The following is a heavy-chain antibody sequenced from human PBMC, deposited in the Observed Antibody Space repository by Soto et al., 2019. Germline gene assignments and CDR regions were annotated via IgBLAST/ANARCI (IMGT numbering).Heavy chain of an antibody. D-gene: IGHD3-22*01. J-gene: IGHJ3*01. CDR1: GGSLSSSHW. CDR2: IYYGGST. V-gene: IGHV4-4*01. Sequence: PETLSLTCAVSGGSLSSSHWWGWVRQPPGEGLEWIGEIYYGGSTNYDPSLKSRVTISVDKSKNQFSLKLSSVTAADTAVYFCARHYYDSRGYDYPNGFYFWSQGSMVTVSS. CDR3: ARHYYDSRGYDYPNGFYF.